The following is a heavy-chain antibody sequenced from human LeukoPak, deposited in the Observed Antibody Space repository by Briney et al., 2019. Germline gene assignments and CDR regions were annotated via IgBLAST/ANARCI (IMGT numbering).Heavy chain of an antibody. CDR3: ASGYNDATDYFDY. Sequence: GGPLRLSCAASGFTVSNYWMSWVRQAPGKGLEGVAIIKQDGSEKYYVDSVKGRFTISRDNAKNSLYLQMNILRVEDTAVYYCASGYNDATDYFDYWGQGTLVTVSS. CDR1: GFTVSNYW. J-gene: IGHJ4*02. D-gene: IGHD5-12*01. V-gene: IGHV3-7*01. CDR2: IKQDGSEK.